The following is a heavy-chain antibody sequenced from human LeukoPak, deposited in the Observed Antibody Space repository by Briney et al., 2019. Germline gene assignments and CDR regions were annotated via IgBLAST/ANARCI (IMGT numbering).Heavy chain of an antibody. CDR3: ARVPGDADAFDI. Sequence: SETLSLTCTVSGGSISSYYWSWIRQPPGKGLEWIGYIYYSGSTNYNPSLKSRVTISVDTSKNQFSLKLSSVTAADTAVYYCARVPGDADAFDIWGQGTMVTVSS. V-gene: IGHV4-59*01. J-gene: IGHJ3*02. D-gene: IGHD3-10*01. CDR2: IYYSGST. CDR1: GGSISSYY.